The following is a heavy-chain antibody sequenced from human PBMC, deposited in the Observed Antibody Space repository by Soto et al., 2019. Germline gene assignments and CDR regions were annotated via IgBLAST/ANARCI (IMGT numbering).Heavy chain of an antibody. J-gene: IGHJ6*02. Sequence: QVQLVHSGGEVKKPGASVKVSCKASGYTFTSYGFSWVRQAPGQGLEWMGWINGYTGNTHYAQKFQGRVTMTIDTSTSTAYMELWTLISDDTAVYYCARSWVTGKGGMDVWGQGTTVTVSS. V-gene: IGHV1-18*01. CDR3: ARSWVTGKGGMDV. CDR2: INGYTGNT. CDR1: GYTFTSYG. D-gene: IGHD3-16*01.